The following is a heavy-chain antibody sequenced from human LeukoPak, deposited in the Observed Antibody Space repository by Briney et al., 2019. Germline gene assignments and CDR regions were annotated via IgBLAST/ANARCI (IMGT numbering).Heavy chain of an antibody. CDR3: ARDLSSYGPFDY. J-gene: IGHJ4*02. CDR2: FDPEDGET. Sequence: ASVKVSCKVSGYTLTELSMHWVRQAPGKGLEWMGGFDPEDGETIYAQKFQGRVTMTEDTSTDTAYMELSSLRSEDTAVYYCARDLSSYGPFDYWGQGTLVTVSS. CDR1: GYTLTELS. D-gene: IGHD5-18*01. V-gene: IGHV1-24*01.